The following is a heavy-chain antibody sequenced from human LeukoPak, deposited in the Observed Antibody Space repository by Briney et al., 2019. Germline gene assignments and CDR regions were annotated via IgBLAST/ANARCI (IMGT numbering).Heavy chain of an antibody. Sequence: SETLSLTCTVSGGSISSYYWSWIRQPPGKGLEWIGYIYYSGSTNYNPSLKSRVTISVDTSKNQFSLKLSSVTAADTAVYYCARRPPAETIFDYWGQGTLVTVSS. V-gene: IGHV4-59*08. CDR1: GGSISSYY. D-gene: IGHD4/OR15-4a*01. CDR2: IYYSGST. CDR3: ARRPPAETIFDY. J-gene: IGHJ4*02.